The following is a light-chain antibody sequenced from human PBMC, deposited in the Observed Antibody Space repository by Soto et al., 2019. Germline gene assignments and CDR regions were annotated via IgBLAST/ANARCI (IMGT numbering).Light chain of an antibody. CDR2: DVS. CDR1: SSDAGGYNY. CDR3: CSYAGSYTFVV. Sequence: QSALTQPRSVSGSPGQSVTISCTGTSSDAGGYNYVSWYQQHPGKAPKLMIYDVSKRPSGVPDRFSGSKSGNTASLTISGLQPEDEADYYCCSYAGSYTFVVFGGGTKLTVL. V-gene: IGLV2-11*01. J-gene: IGLJ2*01.